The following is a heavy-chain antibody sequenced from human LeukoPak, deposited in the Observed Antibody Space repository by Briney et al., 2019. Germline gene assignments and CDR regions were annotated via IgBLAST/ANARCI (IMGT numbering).Heavy chain of an antibody. D-gene: IGHD3-10*01. CDR3: ARGGVRGVISDAFDI. J-gene: IGHJ3*02. V-gene: IGHV3-64*01. Sequence: GGSLRLSCAASGFTFSSYAMHWVRQAPGKGLEYVSAISSNGGSTYYANSVKGRFTISRDNSKNTLYLQMGSLRAEDMAVYYCARGGVRGVISDAFDIWGHGTMVTVSS. CDR2: ISSNGGST. CDR1: GFTFSSYA.